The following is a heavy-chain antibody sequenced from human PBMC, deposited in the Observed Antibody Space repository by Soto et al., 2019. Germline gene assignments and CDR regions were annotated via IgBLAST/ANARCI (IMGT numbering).Heavy chain of an antibody. CDR1: GGTFNTYT. V-gene: IGHV1-69*02. CDR3: ARGSYCSGGSCYSITSWFDP. J-gene: IGHJ5*02. Sequence: GASVKVSCKASGGTFNTYTISWVRQAPGQGLEWMGRIIPILDIANYAQKFQGRVTITADKSTSTAYMELSSLRSEDTAVYYCARGSYCSGGSCYSITSWFDPWGQGILVTVSS. CDR2: IIPILDIA. D-gene: IGHD2-15*01.